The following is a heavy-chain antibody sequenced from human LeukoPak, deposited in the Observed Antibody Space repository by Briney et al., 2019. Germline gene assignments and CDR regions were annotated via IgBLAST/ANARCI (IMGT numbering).Heavy chain of an antibody. CDR1: GFTFSSYA. Sequence: GGSLRLSCAASGFTFSSYAMHWVRQAPGKGLEWVAVISYDGSNKYYADSVKGRSTISRDNSKNTLYLRMNSLRAEDTAVYYCARDRQLHFDYWGQGTLVTVSS. CDR3: ARDRQLHFDY. CDR2: ISYDGSNK. V-gene: IGHV3-30*04. J-gene: IGHJ4*02. D-gene: IGHD5-18*01.